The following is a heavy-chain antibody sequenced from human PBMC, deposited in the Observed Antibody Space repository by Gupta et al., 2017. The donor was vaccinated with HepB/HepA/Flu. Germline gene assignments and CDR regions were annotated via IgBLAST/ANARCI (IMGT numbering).Heavy chain of an antibody. CDR3: AKEGAIVDDVLNGTDS. J-gene: IGHJ4*02. V-gene: IGHV3-23*01. CDR1: RFTFSSYG. CDR2: ITGSGEVT. D-gene: IGHD3-9*01. Sequence: VQLLESGGGLVQPGGSLRLSCAASRFTFSSYGMSWVRQAPGKGLEWVAGITGSGEVTSYADAGKGRFTISRDNYKNMGELPMNSLRVEDKAVYFCAKEGAIVDDVLNGTDSWGQGTPVTVSS.